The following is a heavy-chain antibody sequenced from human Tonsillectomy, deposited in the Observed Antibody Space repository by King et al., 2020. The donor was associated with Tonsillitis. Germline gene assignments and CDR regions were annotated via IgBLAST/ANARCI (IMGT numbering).Heavy chain of an antibody. V-gene: IGHV5-10-1*03. D-gene: IGHD3-22*01. CDR1: GYSFTSYW. CDR3: ARLVVTGDSSGYSGAFDI. CDR2: IDPSDSYS. Sequence: QLVQSGAEVKKPGESLRISCKGSGYSFTSYWISWVRQMPGKGLEWMGRIDPSDSYSNYSPSFQGHVTISADMSITTAYLQWSSLKASDTAMYYCARLVVTGDSSGYSGAFDIWGQGTMVTVSS. J-gene: IGHJ3*02.